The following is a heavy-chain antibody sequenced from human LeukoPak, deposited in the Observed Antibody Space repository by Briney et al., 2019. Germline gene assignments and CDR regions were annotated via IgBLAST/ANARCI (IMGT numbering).Heavy chain of an antibody. CDR1: GGSFSGYY. D-gene: IGHD3-3*01. CDR3: ARNHEYYDFWSGYYNWPYYFDY. J-gene: IGHJ4*02. Sequence: SETLSLTCAVYGGSFSGYYWRWIRQPPGKGLEWIGEINHSGSTNYNPSLKSRVTISVDTSKNQFSLKLSSVTAADTAVYYCARNHEYYDFWSGYYNWPYYFDYWGQGTLVTVSS. V-gene: IGHV4-34*01. CDR2: INHSGST.